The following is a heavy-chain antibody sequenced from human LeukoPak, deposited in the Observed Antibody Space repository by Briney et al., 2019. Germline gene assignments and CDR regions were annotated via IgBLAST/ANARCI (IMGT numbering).Heavy chain of an antibody. Sequence: SVKVSCKASGGTFSSYAISWVRQAPGQGLAWMGGIIPIFGTANYAQKFQGRVTITTDESTSTAYMELSSLRSEDTAVYYCASSSGYLHDAFDIWGQGTMVTVSS. V-gene: IGHV1-69*05. CDR2: IIPIFGTA. J-gene: IGHJ3*02. D-gene: IGHD3-22*01. CDR1: GGTFSSYA. CDR3: ASSSGYLHDAFDI.